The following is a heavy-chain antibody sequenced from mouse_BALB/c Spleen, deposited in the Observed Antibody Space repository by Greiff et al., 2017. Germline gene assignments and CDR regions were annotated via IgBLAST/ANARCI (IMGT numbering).Heavy chain of an antibody. Sequence: QVHVKQPGAELVKPGASVKLSCKASGYTFTSYWMHWVKQRPGQGLEWIGEINPSNGRTNYNEKFKSKATLTVDKSSSTAYMQLSSLTSEDSAVYYCARNYRYDTWFAYWGQGTLVTVSA. CDR1: GYTFTSYW. CDR2: INPSNGRT. D-gene: IGHD2-14*01. CDR3: ARNYRYDTWFAY. J-gene: IGHJ3*01. V-gene: IGHV1S81*02.